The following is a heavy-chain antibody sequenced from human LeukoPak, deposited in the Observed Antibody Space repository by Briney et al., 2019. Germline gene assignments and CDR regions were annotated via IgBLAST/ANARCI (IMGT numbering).Heavy chain of an antibody. Sequence: SQTLSLTCTVSGGSISSGDYYWSWIRQPPGKGLEWIGYIYYSGSTYYNPSLKSRVTISVDTSKNQFFLKLSSVTAADTAVYYCARASELWSNYFDYWGQGTLVTVSS. CDR1: GGSISSGDYY. D-gene: IGHD2-21*01. CDR2: IYYSGST. J-gene: IGHJ4*02. CDR3: ARASELWSNYFDY. V-gene: IGHV4-30-4*01.